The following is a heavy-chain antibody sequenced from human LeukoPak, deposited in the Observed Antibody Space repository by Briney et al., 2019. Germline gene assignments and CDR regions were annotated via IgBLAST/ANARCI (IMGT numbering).Heavy chain of an antibody. J-gene: IGHJ4*02. CDR3: ARGQGYYYGSGSYYTPYYFDY. Sequence: SVKVSCKASGGTFSSYAISWVRQAPGQGLEWMGGIIPIFGTADYAQKFQGRVTITADESTSTAHMELSSLRSEDTAVYYCARGQGYYYGSGSYYTPYYFDYWGQGTLVTVSS. CDR2: IIPIFGTA. V-gene: IGHV1-69*13. CDR1: GGTFSSYA. D-gene: IGHD3-10*01.